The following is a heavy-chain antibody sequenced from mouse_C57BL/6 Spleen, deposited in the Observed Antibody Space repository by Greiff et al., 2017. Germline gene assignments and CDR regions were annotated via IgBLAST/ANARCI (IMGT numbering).Heavy chain of an antibody. D-gene: IGHD3-1*01. CDR1: GYTFTSYW. J-gene: IGHJ1*03. Sequence: QVQLQQPGAELVKPGASVKLSCKASGYTFTSYWMQWVKQRPGQGLEWIGEIDPSDSYTNYNQKFKGKATLTVDTSSSTAYMQLSSLTSEDSAVYYCARWGLGGWYFDVWGTGTTVTVSS. V-gene: IGHV1-50*01. CDR2: IDPSDSYT. CDR3: ARWGLGGWYFDV.